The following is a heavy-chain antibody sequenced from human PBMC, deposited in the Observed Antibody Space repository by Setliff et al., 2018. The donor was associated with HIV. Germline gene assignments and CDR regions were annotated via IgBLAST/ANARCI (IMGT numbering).Heavy chain of an antibody. V-gene: IGHV1-18*01. J-gene: IGHJ3*02. CDR1: GYSFHSYG. Sequence: ASVKVSCKAAGYSFHSYGLSWVRLAPGQGLEWMGWISPYNGNTNYAQRFQGRLAMTTDTSTVTAYMELRSLRSDDTAVYYCARVRERIGVTGTDDAFDIWGQGTAVTVSS. D-gene: IGHD3-3*01. CDR2: ISPYNGNT. CDR3: ARVRERIGVTGTDDAFDI.